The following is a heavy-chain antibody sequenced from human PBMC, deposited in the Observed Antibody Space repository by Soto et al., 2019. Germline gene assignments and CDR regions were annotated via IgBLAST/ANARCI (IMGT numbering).Heavy chain of an antibody. V-gene: IGHV3-74*01. D-gene: IGHD4-17*01. CDR2: INSDGSST. Sequence: PGGSLRLSCAASGFTFSSYWMHWVRQAPGKGLVWVSRINSDGSSTSYADSVKGRFTISRDNAKNTLYLQMNSLRAEDTAVYYCARENYGGNVGYFDYWGQGTLVTVSS. CDR1: GFTFSSYW. J-gene: IGHJ4*02. CDR3: ARENYGGNVGYFDY.